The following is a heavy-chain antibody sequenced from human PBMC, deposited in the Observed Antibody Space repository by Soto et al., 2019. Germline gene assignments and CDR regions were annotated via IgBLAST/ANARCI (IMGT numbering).Heavy chain of an antibody. Sequence: VKVSCKASGYTFTSYAMHWVRQAPGQRLEWMGWINAGNGNTKYSQKFQGRVTITRDTSASTAYMELSSLRSEDTAVYYCARGGPYSSSWYRVEAFDIWGQGTMVTVSS. CDR2: INAGNGNT. V-gene: IGHV1-3*01. CDR3: ARGGPYSSSWYRVEAFDI. J-gene: IGHJ3*02. CDR1: GYTFTSYA. D-gene: IGHD6-13*01.